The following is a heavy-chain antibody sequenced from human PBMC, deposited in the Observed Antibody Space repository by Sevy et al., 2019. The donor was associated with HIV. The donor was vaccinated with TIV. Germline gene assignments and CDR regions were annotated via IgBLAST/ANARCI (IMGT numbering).Heavy chain of an antibody. V-gene: IGHV3-11*01. CDR1: GFTFSDNY. CDR3: ARTVRGALDPEENYYFDY. CDR2: ISPTGGTI. J-gene: IGHJ4*02. Sequence: GGSLRLSCAASGFTFSDNYMSWIRQAPGKGLEWVSYISPTGGTIYYADSVEGRFSLSRDNAKNSLYLQMNSLRAEDTAVYYCARTVRGALDPEENYYFDYWGQGTLVTVSS. D-gene: IGHD3-10*01.